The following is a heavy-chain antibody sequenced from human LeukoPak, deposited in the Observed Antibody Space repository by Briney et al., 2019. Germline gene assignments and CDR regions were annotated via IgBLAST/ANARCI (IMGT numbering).Heavy chain of an antibody. CDR1: GYTFTSYY. CDR3: ARALVPPYYYGSGELGY. V-gene: IGHV1-46*01. Sequence: RASVKVSCKASGYTFTSYYMRWVRQAPGQGLEWMGIINPSGGSTSYAQKFQGRVTMTRDTSTSTVCMELSSLRSEDTAVYYCARALVPPYYYGSGELGYWGQGTLVTVSS. CDR2: INPSGGST. J-gene: IGHJ4*02. D-gene: IGHD3-10*01.